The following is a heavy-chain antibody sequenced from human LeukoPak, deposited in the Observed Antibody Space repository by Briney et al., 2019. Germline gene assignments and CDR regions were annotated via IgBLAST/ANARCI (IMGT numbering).Heavy chain of an antibody. D-gene: IGHD3-22*01. CDR1: GGSISSYY. CDR3: AREIYYDSSAYDY. V-gene: IGHV4-59*12. Sequence: KPSVTLSLTCTVSGGSISSYYWSWIRQPPGKGLEWIGYIYYSGSNNYNPSLKSPVTISVDTSKNQFSLKLSSLTAADTAIYYCAREIYYDSSAYDYWGQGTLVTVSS. J-gene: IGHJ4*02. CDR2: IYYSGSN.